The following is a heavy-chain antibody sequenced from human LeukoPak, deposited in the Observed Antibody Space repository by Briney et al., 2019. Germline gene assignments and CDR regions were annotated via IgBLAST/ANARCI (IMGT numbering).Heavy chain of an antibody. J-gene: IGHJ4*02. Sequence: ASVKVSCKASGYTFTSYAMNWVRQAPGQGLEWMGWINTNTGNPTYAQGFTGRFVFSLDTSVSTAYLQISSLKAEDTAVYYCARDVRLYYDSSGYYGYWGQGTLVTVSS. V-gene: IGHV7-4-1*02. D-gene: IGHD3-22*01. CDR3: ARDVRLYYDSSGYYGY. CDR2: INTNTGNP. CDR1: GYTFTSYA.